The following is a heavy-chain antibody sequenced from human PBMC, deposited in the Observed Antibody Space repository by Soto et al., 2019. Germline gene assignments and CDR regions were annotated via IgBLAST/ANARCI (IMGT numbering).Heavy chain of an antibody. V-gene: IGHV1-24*01. J-gene: IGHJ3*02. D-gene: IGHD3-22*01. CDR1: VYTLTELF. CDR3: ATDRPGSYYYDSSGYWDAFDI. CDR2: FDPEDGET. Sequence: PVKLSCKGSVYTLTELFIHCVRQAPEKGLEWMGGFDPEDGETIYAQKFQGRVTMTEDTSTDTAYMELSSLRSEDTAVYYCATDRPGSYYYDSSGYWDAFDIWGEGTMVTVSS.